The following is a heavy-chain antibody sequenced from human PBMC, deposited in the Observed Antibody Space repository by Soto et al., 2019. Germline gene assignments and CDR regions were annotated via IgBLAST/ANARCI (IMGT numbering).Heavy chain of an antibody. CDR2: TRNKANSYTT. Sequence: GGSLRLSCAASGFTFSDHYMDWVRQAPGKGLEWVGRTRNKANSYTTEYAASVKGRFTISRDDSKNSLYLQMNSLKTEDTAVYYCARGLVPAVTPVDTAMVTGYYCYFLDVWSKRSTDIVSS. CDR3: ARGLVPAVTPVDTAMVTGYYCYFLDV. D-gene: IGHD5-18*01. V-gene: IGHV3-72*01. J-gene: IGHJ6*03. CDR1: GFTFSDHY.